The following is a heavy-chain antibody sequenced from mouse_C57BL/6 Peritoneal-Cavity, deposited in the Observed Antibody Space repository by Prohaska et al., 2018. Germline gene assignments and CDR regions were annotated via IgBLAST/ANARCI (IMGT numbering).Heavy chain of an antibody. V-gene: IGHV10-1*01. CDR2: IRSKSNNKAK. CDR1: GFSFNTYA. J-gene: IGHJ1*03. Sequence: EVQLVESGGGLVQPKGSLKLSCAASGFSFNTYAMNWVRQDPGKGLEWVARIRSKSNNKAKYYADSVKDRFTISRDDTESMLYLQMNNLKSGGTAMYYCVGHENFDVWGTRTTVTVSS. CDR3: VGHENFDV.